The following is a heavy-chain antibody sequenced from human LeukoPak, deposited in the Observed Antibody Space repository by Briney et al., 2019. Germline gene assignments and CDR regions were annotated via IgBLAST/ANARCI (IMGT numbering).Heavy chain of an antibody. CDR2: ISYDGSNE. Sequence: GGSLRLSCAASGFTFSSYAMNWVRQAPGKGLEWVAVISYDGSNEYYADSVKGRFTISRDNSKNTLYLQMNSLSVEDTAVYYCARVGYYASGPFSYFDYWGQGTLVTVSS. D-gene: IGHD3-10*01. CDR1: GFTFSSYA. CDR3: ARVGYYASGPFSYFDY. V-gene: IGHV3-30-3*01. J-gene: IGHJ4*02.